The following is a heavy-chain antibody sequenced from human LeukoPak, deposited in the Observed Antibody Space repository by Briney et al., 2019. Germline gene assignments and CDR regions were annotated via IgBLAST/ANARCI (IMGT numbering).Heavy chain of an antibody. CDR1: GYTFTGYY. Sequence: ASVKVSCKASGYTFTGYYMHWVRQAPGQGLEWMGWINSNSGGTNYQGRVTMTRDTSISTAYMELSRLRSDDTAVYYCARDGDSSSWYASSRGLYFDYWGQGTLVTVSS. V-gene: IGHV1-2*02. CDR2: INSNSGGT. CDR3: ARDGDSSSWYASSRGLYFDY. D-gene: IGHD6-13*01. J-gene: IGHJ4*02.